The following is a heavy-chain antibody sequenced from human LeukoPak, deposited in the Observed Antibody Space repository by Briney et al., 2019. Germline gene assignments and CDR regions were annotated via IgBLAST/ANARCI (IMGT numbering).Heavy chain of an antibody. CDR1: GFTFSSYA. D-gene: IGHD4-17*01. CDR2: ISGSGGST. CDR3: AKDGSDYGAKGGVFDI. J-gene: IGHJ3*02. V-gene: IGHV3-23*01. Sequence: GGSLRLSCAASGFTFSSYAMSWVRQAPGKGLEWVSAISGSGGSTYYADSVKGRFTISRDNSKNTLYLQMNSLRAEDTAVYYCAKDGSDYGAKGGVFDIWGQGTMVTVSS.